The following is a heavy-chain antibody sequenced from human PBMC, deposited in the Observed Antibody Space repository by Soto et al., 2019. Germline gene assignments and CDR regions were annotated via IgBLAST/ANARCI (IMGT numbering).Heavy chain of an antibody. V-gene: IGHV1-18*01. CDR2: ISAYNGNT. CDR3: ARDLYCTNGVCYNDYYYYYMDV. CDR1: GYTFTIYG. D-gene: IGHD2-8*01. J-gene: IGHJ6*03. Sequence: ASVKVSCKASGYTFTIYGISWVRQAPGQGLEWMGWISAYNGNTNYAQKLQGRVTMTTDTSTSTAYMELRSLRSDDTAVYYCARDLYCTNGVCYNDYYYYYMDVWGKGTTVTVSS.